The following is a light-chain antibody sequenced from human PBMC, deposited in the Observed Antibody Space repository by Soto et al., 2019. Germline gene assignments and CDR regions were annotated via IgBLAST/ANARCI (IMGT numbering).Light chain of an antibody. J-gene: IGLJ1*01. CDR2: DVS. Sequence: QSALTQPASVSGSPGQSITISCIGTGSDVGGYNYVSWYQQYPGKAPKLMIYDVSNRPSGVSNRFSGSKSGNTAALIIFGLQAEDEADYYCCSYTSSSTYVFGTGTKVTVL. CDR1: GSDVGGYNY. V-gene: IGLV2-14*01. CDR3: CSYTSSSTYV.